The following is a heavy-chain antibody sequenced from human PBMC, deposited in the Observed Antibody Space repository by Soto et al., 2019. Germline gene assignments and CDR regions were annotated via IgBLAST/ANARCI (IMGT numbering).Heavy chain of an antibody. CDR2: INAGNGNT. Sequence: QVQLMQSGAEVKKPGASVKVSCKASGYTFTRYAMHWVRQAPGQRPEWMGWINAGNGNTKYSQKFQGRVTITRDTSASTAYMELSSLRSEDTAVYYCARVGAGIVGGMDVWGQGTTVTVSS. CDR3: ARVGAGIVGGMDV. D-gene: IGHD2-15*01. CDR1: GYTFTRYA. V-gene: IGHV1-3*01. J-gene: IGHJ6*02.